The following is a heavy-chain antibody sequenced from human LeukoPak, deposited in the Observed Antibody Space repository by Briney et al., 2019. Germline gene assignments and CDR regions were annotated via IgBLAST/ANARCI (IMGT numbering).Heavy chain of an antibody. V-gene: IGHV3-11*04. Sequence: GGTLRLSCAASGFTFSDYYMSWIRQAPGKGLEWVSYISSSGSTIYYADSVKGRFTISRDNAKNSLYLQMNSLRAEDTAVYYCARISTMVRGPTDYWGQGTLVTVSS. CDR3: ARISTMVRGPTDY. CDR2: ISSSGSTI. J-gene: IGHJ4*02. CDR1: GFTFSDYY. D-gene: IGHD3-10*01.